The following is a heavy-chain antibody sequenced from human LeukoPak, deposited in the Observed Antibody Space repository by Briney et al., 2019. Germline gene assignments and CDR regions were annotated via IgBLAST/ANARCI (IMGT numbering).Heavy chain of an antibody. V-gene: IGHV4-59*01. J-gene: IGHJ4*02. CDR1: GDPISSYY. D-gene: IGHD2-2*01. CDR2: TYYSGYT. Sequence: PSETLSLTCTVSGDPISSYYWSWIRQPPGKGLEWIGYTYYSGYTNYNPSLKSRVTISVDMSKNQLSLKLSSVTAADTAVYYCASSGGGYCSSTSCYEIDYWRQGTLVTVSS. CDR3: ASSGGGYCSSTSCYEIDY.